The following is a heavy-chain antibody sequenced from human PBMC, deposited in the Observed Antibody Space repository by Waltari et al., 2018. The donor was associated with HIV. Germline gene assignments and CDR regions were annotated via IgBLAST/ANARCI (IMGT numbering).Heavy chain of an antibody. J-gene: IGHJ4*02. D-gene: IGHD4-17*01. CDR3: TKGRMTTDY. Sequence: EVQLVASGGGLVQTGRSLRLSCTDSGFTFGDYAMSWFRQAPVKGLEWVCCIRSKAYGGTTEYAASVKGRFTISRDDSRSIAYLQMNSLQTEDTAVYYCTKGRMTTDYWGQGTLVTVSS. CDR2: IRSKAYGGTT. V-gene: IGHV3-49*03. CDR1: GFTFGDYA.